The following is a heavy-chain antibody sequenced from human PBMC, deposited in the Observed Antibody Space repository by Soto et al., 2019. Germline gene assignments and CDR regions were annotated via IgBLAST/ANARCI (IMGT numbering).Heavy chain of an antibody. CDR1: GFTFSSYA. J-gene: IGHJ4*02. D-gene: IGHD6-19*01. Sequence: QVQLVESGGGVVQPGRSLRLSCAASGFTFSSYAMHWVRQASGKGLEWVAVISYDGSNKYYADSVKGRFTISRDNSKNTLKLQMNSLRAEDTAMYYCARVRGHPSSRLAGHEDYWGQGTLVTVSS. CDR2: ISYDGSNK. CDR3: ARVRGHPSSRLAGHEDY. V-gene: IGHV3-30-3*01.